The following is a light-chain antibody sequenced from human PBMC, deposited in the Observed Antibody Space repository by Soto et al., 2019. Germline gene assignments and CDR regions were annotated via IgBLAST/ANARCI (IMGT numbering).Light chain of an antibody. CDR1: QSISNW. CDR3: QQSYRTPPIT. CDR2: DAS. V-gene: IGKV1-5*01. Sequence: GDRVTITCRASQSISNWWAWYQQKAGKAPKILIYDASSLGSVVPSRFIGSGSGTEFTLTISSLQPGDFATYYCQQSYRTPPITFGQGTRLEI. J-gene: IGKJ5*01.